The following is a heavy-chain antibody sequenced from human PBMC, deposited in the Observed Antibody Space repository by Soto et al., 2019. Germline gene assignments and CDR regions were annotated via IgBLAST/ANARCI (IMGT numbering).Heavy chain of an antibody. V-gene: IGHV3-23*01. Sequence: GGSLRLSCAASGFTFSSYRMSWVRPAPGKGLEWVSSISVSGGSTYYADSVKGRFTISRDNSKNTLYLQMNSLRAEDRAVYYCAKDFKAAGYFDHWGQGTLVTVSS. CDR2: ISVSGGST. CDR3: AKDFKAAGYFDH. J-gene: IGHJ4*02. CDR1: GFTFSSYR. D-gene: IGHD6-13*01.